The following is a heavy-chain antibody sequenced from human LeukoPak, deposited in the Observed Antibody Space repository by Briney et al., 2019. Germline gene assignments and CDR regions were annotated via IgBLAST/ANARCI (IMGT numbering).Heavy chain of an antibody. V-gene: IGHV3-7*01. CDR1: GFTFSSYW. Sequence: PGGSLRPSCAASGFTFSSYWMSWVRQAPGKGLEWVANIKQDGSEKYYVDSVKGRFTISRDNAKNSLYLQMNSLRAEDTAVYYCARAGATLRYFDWQDYWGQGTLVTVSS. CDR3: ARAGATLRYFDWQDY. J-gene: IGHJ4*02. D-gene: IGHD3-9*01. CDR2: IKQDGSEK.